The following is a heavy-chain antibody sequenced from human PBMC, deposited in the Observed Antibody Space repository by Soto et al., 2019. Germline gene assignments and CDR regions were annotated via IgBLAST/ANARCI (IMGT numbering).Heavy chain of an antibody. D-gene: IGHD7-27*01. V-gene: IGHV3-74*01. CDR1: GFTFSNYW. J-gene: IGHJ4*02. Sequence: PGGSLDLSCAASGFTFSNYWMHWVRQAPGKGLVWVSRVNSDGSSTFYADSVKGRFNISRDNAKNTLYLQMNSLRAEDTAVEDGASSILTLFYDRGQGTLVTGS. CDR3: ASSILTLFYD. CDR2: VNSDGSST.